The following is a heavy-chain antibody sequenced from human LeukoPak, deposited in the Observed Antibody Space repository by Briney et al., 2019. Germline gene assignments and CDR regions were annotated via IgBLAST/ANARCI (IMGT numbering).Heavy chain of an antibody. Sequence: ASVKVSCKASGYNFNSYYIHWVRQAPGQGLEWMGIINPSGAGTTYAQRFQGRVSMTRDMSTSTVYMELSSLTSEDTAVYYCTRVALWYSSSWYFDYWGQGTLVIVSS. CDR3: TRVALWYSSSWYFDY. CDR2: INPSGAGT. V-gene: IGHV1-46*02. CDR1: GYNFNSYY. J-gene: IGHJ4*02. D-gene: IGHD6-13*01.